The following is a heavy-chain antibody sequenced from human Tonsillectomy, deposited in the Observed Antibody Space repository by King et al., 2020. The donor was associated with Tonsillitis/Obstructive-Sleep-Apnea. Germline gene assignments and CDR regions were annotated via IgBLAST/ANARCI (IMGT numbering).Heavy chain of an antibody. D-gene: IGHD3-10*01. CDR2: INPNSGGT. V-gene: IGHV1-2*06. CDR3: ARGPILLWFRELGRVFDY. J-gene: IGHJ4*02. Sequence: VQLVESGAEVKKPGASVKVSCKASGYTFTGYYMHWVRQAPGQGLEWMGRINPNSGGTNYAQKFQGRVTMTRDTSISTAYMELSRLRSDDTAVYYCARGPILLWFRELGRVFDYWGQGTLVTVSS. CDR1: GYTFTGYY.